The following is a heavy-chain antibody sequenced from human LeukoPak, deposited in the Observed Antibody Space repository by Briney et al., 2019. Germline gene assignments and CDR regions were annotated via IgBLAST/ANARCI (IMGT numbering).Heavy chain of an antibody. CDR1: GFTFSDYY. Sequence: PGGPLRLSCAASGFTFSDYYMSWIRQAPGKGLEWISYISSSGSTIYYADSVKGRFSISRDNAKNSLYLRVSSLRVEDTAVYYCARDYSSGWLDYWGQGTLVTVSS. D-gene: IGHD6-19*01. CDR3: ARDYSSGWLDY. V-gene: IGHV3-11*01. J-gene: IGHJ4*02. CDR2: ISSSGSTI.